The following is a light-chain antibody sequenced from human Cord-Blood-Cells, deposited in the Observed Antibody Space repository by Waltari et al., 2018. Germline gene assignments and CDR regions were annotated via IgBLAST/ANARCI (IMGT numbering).Light chain of an antibody. CDR2: AAS. J-gene: IGKJ5*01. CDR1: QSISSY. CDR3: QQSYSTPIT. Sequence: DIQITQSPSSLSASVGDSVTITCRASQSISSYLNWYQQKPGKAPKLLINAASSLQSGVPSRFSGSGSGTDFTLTISSLQPEDFATYYCQQSYSTPITFGQGTRLEIK. V-gene: IGKV1-39*01.